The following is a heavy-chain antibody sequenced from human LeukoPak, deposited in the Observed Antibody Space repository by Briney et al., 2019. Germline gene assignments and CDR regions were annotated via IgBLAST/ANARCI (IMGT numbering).Heavy chain of an antibody. Sequence: GASVTVSCKASGYTFTGYYMHWVRQAPGQGLEWMGWINPNSVGTSYAQKFQGRVTMTRDTSMSTAYMELSRLRSDDTAVYYCARDMDISGVVIKGGLDVWGKGTTVTVSS. CDR3: ARDMDISGVVIKGGLDV. V-gene: IGHV1-2*02. CDR2: INPNSVGT. D-gene: IGHD3-3*02. J-gene: IGHJ6*04. CDR1: GYTFTGYY.